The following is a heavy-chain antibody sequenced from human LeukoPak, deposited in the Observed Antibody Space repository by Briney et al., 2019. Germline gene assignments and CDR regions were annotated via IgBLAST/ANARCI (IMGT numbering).Heavy chain of an antibody. CDR2: LRYDGSNT. CDR1: GFTFSGYG. CDR3: AKDSGVGMATTFSILDI. V-gene: IGHV3-30*02. J-gene: IGHJ3*02. Sequence: GGSLRLSCAASGFTFSGYGMHWVRQAPGKGLEWVAFLRYDGSNTYYADSVKGRFTISRDNSKSTLYLQMNSLRAEDTAVYYCAKDSGVGMATTFSILDIWGQGTMVTVSS. D-gene: IGHD5-24*01.